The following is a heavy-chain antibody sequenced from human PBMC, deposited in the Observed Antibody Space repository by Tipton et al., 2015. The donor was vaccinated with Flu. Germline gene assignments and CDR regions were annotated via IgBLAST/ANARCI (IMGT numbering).Heavy chain of an antibody. CDR2: ITGSSNDI. J-gene: IGHJ3*01. CDR1: GFTFSVYS. CDR3: ARARGYSRSLDTFNV. V-gene: IGHV3-21*04. Sequence: GSLRLSCAASGFTFSVYSMNWVRQAPGKGLEWIASITGSSNDIKYADSVKGRFVISRDNANNSVSLQLNSLSAEDTAIYFCARARGYSRSLDTFNVWGQGTKVIVSS. D-gene: IGHD2-2*03.